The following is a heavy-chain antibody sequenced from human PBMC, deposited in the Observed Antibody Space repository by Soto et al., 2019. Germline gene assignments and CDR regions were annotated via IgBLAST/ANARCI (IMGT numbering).Heavy chain of an antibody. Sequence: PSETLSLTCTVSGGSISSGDYYWSWIRQPPGKGLEWIGYIYYSGSTYYNPSLKSRVTISVDTSKNQFSLKLSSVTAADTAVYCCARVGGFGATTIDYWGQGTLVTVSS. CDR3: ARVGGFGATTIDY. V-gene: IGHV4-30-4*01. CDR1: GGSISSGDYY. J-gene: IGHJ4*02. D-gene: IGHD3-10*01. CDR2: IYYSGST.